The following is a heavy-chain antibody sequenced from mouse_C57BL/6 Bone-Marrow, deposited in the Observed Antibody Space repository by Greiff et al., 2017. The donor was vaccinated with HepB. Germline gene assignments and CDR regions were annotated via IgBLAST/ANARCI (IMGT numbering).Heavy chain of an antibody. D-gene: IGHD1-1*01. CDR3: ARPVGWYYFDY. CDR1: GYTFTSYG. J-gene: IGHJ2*01. V-gene: IGHV1-81*01. CDR2: IYPRSGNT. Sequence: VKLMESGAELARPGASVKLSCKASGYTFTSYGISWVKQRTGQGLEWIGEIYPRSGNTYYNEKFKGKATLTADKSSSTAYMELRSLTSEDSAVYFCARPVGWYYFDYWGQGTTLTVSS.